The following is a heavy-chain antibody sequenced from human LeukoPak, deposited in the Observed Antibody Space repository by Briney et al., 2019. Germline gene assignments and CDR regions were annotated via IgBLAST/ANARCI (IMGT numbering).Heavy chain of an antibody. CDR3: ASVALTYSGELGPL. CDR1: GGSFSGYY. V-gene: IGHV4-34*01. J-gene: IGHJ4*02. D-gene: IGHD3-10*01. CDR2: INHSGST. Sequence: SETLSLTCAVYGGSFSGYYWSWIRQPPGKGLEWIGEINHSGSTNYNPSLKSRVAISVDTSKNQFSLKLSSVTAADTAVYYCASVALTYSGELGPLWGQGTLVTVSS.